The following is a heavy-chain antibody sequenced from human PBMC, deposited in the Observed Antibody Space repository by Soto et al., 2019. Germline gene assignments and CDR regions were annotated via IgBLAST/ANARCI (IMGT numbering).Heavy chain of an antibody. V-gene: IGHV4-61*01. CDR3: ARTTAVPNTLRSRYFFDY. CDR2: VYYSGTT. J-gene: IGHJ4*02. CDR1: GGSVSNKTYY. Sequence: SETLSLTCSVSGGSVSNKTYYWSWIRQPPGKRLEWIGYVYYSGTTNYNPALKSRVTISVDLSKNQFSLRLSSVTTADTALYYCARTTAVPNTLRSRYFFDYWGQGTLVTVSS. D-gene: IGHD4-17*01.